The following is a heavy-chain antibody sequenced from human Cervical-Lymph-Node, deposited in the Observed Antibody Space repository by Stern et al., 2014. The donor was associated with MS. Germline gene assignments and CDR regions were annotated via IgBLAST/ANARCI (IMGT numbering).Heavy chain of an antibody. V-gene: IGHV1-69*01. CDR1: GGTFSNFA. J-gene: IGHJ6*02. CDR3: ARDNDDNGLDV. Sequence: QVQLVQSGAEVKKPGSSVKVSCKASGGTFSNFAISWVRQAPGQGLDWMGGIIPIFGTKHYAQKFQGRVTITADESTSTAYMELSSLRSEDTAVYYCARDNDDNGLDVWGQGTTVIVSS. CDR2: IIPIFGTK. D-gene: IGHD1-1*01.